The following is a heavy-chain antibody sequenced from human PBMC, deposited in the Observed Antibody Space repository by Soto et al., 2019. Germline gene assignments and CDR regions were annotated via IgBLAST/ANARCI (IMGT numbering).Heavy chain of an antibody. D-gene: IGHD3-22*01. CDR3: ARVPITMIVVVPSRFDP. V-gene: IGHV1-18*01. J-gene: IGHJ5*02. Sequence: GASVKVSCKASGYTFTSYGISWVRQAPGQGLEWMGWISAYNGNTNYAQKLQGRVTMTTDTSTSTAYMELRSLRSDDTAVYYFARVPITMIVVVPSRFDPWGQGTLVTVSS. CDR1: GYTFTSYG. CDR2: ISAYNGNT.